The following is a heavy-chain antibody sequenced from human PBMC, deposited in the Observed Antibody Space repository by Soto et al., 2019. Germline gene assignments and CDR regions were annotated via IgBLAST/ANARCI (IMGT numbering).Heavy chain of an antibody. J-gene: IGHJ6*03. D-gene: IGHD4-17*01. Sequence: SETLSLTCTVSGGSISSGGYYRSWIRQHPGKGLEWIGYIYYSGSTYYNPSLKSRVTISVDTSKNQFSLKLSSVTAADTAVYYCARLLTTVTQSGYYYYYYMDVWGKGTTVTVSS. V-gene: IGHV4-31*03. CDR1: GGSISSGGYY. CDR2: IYYSGST. CDR3: ARLLTTVTQSGYYYYYYMDV.